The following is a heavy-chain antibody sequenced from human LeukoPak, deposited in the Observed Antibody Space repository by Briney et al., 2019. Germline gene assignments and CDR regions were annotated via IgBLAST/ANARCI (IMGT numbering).Heavy chain of an antibody. CDR2: IWYDGSNK. V-gene: IGHV3-33*01. D-gene: IGHD2-2*01. CDR3: AGGYCSSTSCFDY. J-gene: IGHJ4*02. Sequence: GGSLRLSCAASGFTFSSYGMHWVRQAPGKGLEWVAVIWYDGSNKYYADSVKGRFTISRDNSKNTLYLQMNSLRAEDTAVYYCAGGYCSSTSCFDYWGQGTLVTVSS. CDR1: GFTFSSYG.